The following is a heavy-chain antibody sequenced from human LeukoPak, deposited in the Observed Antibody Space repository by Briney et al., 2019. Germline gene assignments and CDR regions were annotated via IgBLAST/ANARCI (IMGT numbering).Heavy chain of an antibody. Sequence: GGSLTLSCAASGFTFSSYAMSWVRQAPGKGLEWVSAINGSGGSTYYAGSVKGRFTISRDNSKNTLYLQMNSLRAEDTAVYYCAKDHELVATSVDCWGQGTLVTVSS. V-gene: IGHV3-23*01. D-gene: IGHD5-12*01. CDR2: INGSGGST. CDR3: AKDHELVATSVDC. J-gene: IGHJ4*02. CDR1: GFTFSSYA.